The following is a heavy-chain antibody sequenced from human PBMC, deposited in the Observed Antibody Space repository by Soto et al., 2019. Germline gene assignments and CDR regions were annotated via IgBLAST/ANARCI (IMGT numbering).Heavy chain of an antibody. CDR3: TSGYYHPWDFQH. CDR2: IKSKTDGGTT. CDR1: GFTFSNAW. V-gene: IGHV3-15*07. Sequence: GGSLRLSCAASGFTFSNAWMNWVRQAPGKGLEWVGRIKSKTDGGTTDYAAPVKGRFTISRDDSKNTLYLQMNSLKSEDTAVYYCTSGYYHPWDFQHWGQGTLVTVSS. J-gene: IGHJ1*01. D-gene: IGHD3-22*01.